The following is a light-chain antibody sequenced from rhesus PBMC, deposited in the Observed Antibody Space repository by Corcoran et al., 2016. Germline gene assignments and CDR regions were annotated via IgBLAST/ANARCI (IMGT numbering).Light chain of an antibody. CDR3: LQHSNWPMYS. CDR2: GAS. J-gene: IGKJ2*01. Sequence: EIVMTQSPATLSLSPGERATLSCRASQSVSSSLAWYQQRPGQAPRLLIYGASSRATGIPARFSGSGSGTDFTLTISSLEPEDVAVYDCLQHSNWPMYSFGQGTKVEIK. CDR1: QSVSSS. V-gene: IGKV3-24*01.